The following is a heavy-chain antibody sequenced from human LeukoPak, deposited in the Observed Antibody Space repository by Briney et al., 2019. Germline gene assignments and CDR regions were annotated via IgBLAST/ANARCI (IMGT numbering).Heavy chain of an antibody. CDR2: IRYDGSNK. V-gene: IGHV3-30*02. CDR3: AKTEYEILTGFFDY. D-gene: IGHD3-9*01. J-gene: IGHJ4*02. Sequence: GGSLRLSCAASGFTFSSYGMHWVRQAPGKGLEWVAFIRYDGSNKYYADSVKGRFTISRDNSKNTLYLQMNSLRAEDTALYYWAKTEYEILTGFFDYWGQGTLVTVSS. CDR1: GFTFSSYG.